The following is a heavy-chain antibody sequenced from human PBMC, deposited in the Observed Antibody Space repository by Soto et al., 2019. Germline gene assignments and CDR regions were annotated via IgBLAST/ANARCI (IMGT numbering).Heavy chain of an antibody. CDR3: ASIEFIVLVPAAMDLYYYYGMDV. D-gene: IGHD2-2*01. CDR1: GYTFTSYY. J-gene: IGHJ6*02. V-gene: IGHV1-46*01. CDR2: INPSGGST. Sequence: ASVKVSCKASGYTFTSYYMHWARQAPGQGLEWMGIINPSGGSTSYAQKFQGRVTMTRDTSTSTVYMELRSLRSEDTAVYYCASIEFIVLVPAAMDLYYYYGMDVWGQGTTVTVSS.